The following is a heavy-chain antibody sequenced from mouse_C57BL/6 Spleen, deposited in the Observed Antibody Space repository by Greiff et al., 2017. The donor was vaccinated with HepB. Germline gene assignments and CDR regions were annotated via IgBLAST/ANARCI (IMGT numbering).Heavy chain of an antibody. CDR2: IDPANGNT. CDR3: ALDSSGYNYFDY. D-gene: IGHD3-2*02. Sequence: VQLKESVAELVRPGASVKLSCTASGFNIKNTYMHWVKQRPEQGLEWIGRIDPANGNTKYAPKFQGKATITADTTSNTAYLQLSSLTSEDTAIYYCALDSSGYNYFDYWGQGTTLTVSS. J-gene: IGHJ2*01. CDR1: GFNIKNTY. V-gene: IGHV14-3*01.